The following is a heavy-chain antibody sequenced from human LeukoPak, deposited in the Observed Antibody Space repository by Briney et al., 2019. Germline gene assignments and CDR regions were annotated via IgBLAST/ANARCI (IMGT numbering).Heavy chain of an antibody. D-gene: IGHD3-16*01. V-gene: IGHV3-7*03. CDR2: INHNGNVN. CDR1: EFTFSSYW. Sequence: GGSLRLSCAASEFTFSSYWMNWARQAPGKGLEWVASINHNGNVNYYVDSVKGRFTISRDNAKNSQYLQMSNLRAEDTAVYFCARGGGLDVWGQGATVTVSS. J-gene: IGHJ6*02. CDR3: ARGGGLDV.